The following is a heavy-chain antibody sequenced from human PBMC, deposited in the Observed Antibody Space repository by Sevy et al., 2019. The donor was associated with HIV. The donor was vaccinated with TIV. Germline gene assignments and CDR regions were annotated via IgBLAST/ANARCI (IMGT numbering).Heavy chain of an antibody. CDR3: ARYIGGRPRGYYFDS. CDR1: GFTFRTFW. V-gene: IGHV3-7*01. CDR2: IKQDGTEK. J-gene: IGHJ4*02. Sequence: GGSLRLSCAASGFTFRTFWMSWVRQAPGEGLEWVAHIKQDGTEKYHVDSVKGRFTIARDNANNSLNLLMNSLRADDTAVYYCARYIGGRPRGYYFDSWGQGTLVTVSS. D-gene: IGHD6-6*01.